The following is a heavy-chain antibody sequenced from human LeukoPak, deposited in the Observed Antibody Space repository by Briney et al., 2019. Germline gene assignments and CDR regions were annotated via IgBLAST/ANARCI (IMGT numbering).Heavy chain of an antibody. CDR3: ARANYDGSDY. D-gene: IGHD3-22*01. Sequence: SETLSLTCTVSGGSISSSSYYWGWIRQPPGKGLEWIGRIYTSGTTNYNPSLKSRVTMSVDTSKNQFSLKMRSVTAADTAVYYCARANYDGSDYWGQGTLVTVSS. V-gene: IGHV4-61*05. CDR2: IYTSGTT. J-gene: IGHJ4*02. CDR1: GGSISSSSYY.